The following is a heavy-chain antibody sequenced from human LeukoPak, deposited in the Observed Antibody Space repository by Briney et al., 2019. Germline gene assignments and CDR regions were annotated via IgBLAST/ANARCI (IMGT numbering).Heavy chain of an antibody. CDR2: ISSSSSYI. D-gene: IGHD3-10*01. Sequence: GGSLRLSCAASGFTFSSYSMNWVRQAPGKGLEWVSSISSSSSYIYYADSVKGRFTISRDNAKNSLYLQMNSLRAEDTAVYYCARDHEVRGVIHYDAFDIWGQGTMVTVSS. J-gene: IGHJ3*02. CDR1: GFTFSSYS. V-gene: IGHV3-21*01. CDR3: ARDHEVRGVIHYDAFDI.